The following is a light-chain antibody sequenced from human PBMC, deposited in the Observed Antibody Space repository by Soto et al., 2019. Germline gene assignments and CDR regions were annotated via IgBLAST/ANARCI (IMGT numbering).Light chain of an antibody. J-gene: IGKJ3*01. Sequence: DTQITQSPSSVSASVGDRVTVTCRASQNVSTWLTWYQQTPGKAPTLLIYRASTLHRGVPSRFSGSGSGTDFTLTISSLQPEDFAIYFCQQGSRFPFTFGPGTRVDF. CDR3: QQGSRFPFT. CDR1: QNVSTW. CDR2: RAS. V-gene: IGKV1-12*01.